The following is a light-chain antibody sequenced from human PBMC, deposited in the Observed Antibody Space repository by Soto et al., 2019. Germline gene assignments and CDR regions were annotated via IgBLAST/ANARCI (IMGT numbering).Light chain of an antibody. CDR3: QTWGTGIRV. Sequence: QAVVTQSPSASASLGVSVKLTCTLSSGHSSYAIAWHQQQPEKGPRYWMKLNSDGSHSKGDGIPDRFSGSSSGAERYLTISSLQSEDEADYYCQTWGTGIRVFGGGTKLTVL. CDR1: SGHSSYA. V-gene: IGLV4-69*01. CDR2: LNSDGSH. J-gene: IGLJ2*01.